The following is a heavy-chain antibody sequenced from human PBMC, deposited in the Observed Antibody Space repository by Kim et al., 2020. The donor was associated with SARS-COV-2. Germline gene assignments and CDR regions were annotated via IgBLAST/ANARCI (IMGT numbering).Heavy chain of an antibody. D-gene: IGHD6-19*01. Sequence: GGSLRLSCAASESTFGSYGMHWVRQAPGKGLEWVAVIANDASSKFYLASVKGRFTISRDNSKNTLYLQMNTLRGEDTAVYYCAKESRLATINFGMDVWG. CDR1: ESTFGSYG. CDR3: AKESRLATINFGMDV. J-gene: IGHJ6*02. CDR2: IANDASSK. V-gene: IGHV3-30*18.